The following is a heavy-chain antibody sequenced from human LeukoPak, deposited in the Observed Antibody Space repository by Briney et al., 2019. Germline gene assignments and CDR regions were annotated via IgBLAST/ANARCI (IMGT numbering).Heavy chain of an antibody. CDR2: LFHSGVN. CDR3: ARGPYMAARQWDWWFDP. V-gene: IGHV4-39*07. Sequence: SETLALTCSVSGASISSSVSFWPWIRQPPGKGLEWIGSLFHSGVNNYNPSLKRRVTISLDTSKNQFSLNLTAVTAADTAVYYCARGPYMAARQWDWWFDPWGQGTLVTVSS. J-gene: IGHJ5*02. D-gene: IGHD6-6*01. CDR1: GASISSSVSF.